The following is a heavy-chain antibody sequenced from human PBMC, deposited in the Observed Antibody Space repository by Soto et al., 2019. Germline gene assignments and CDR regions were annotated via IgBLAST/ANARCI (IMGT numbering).Heavy chain of an antibody. Sequence: SETLSLTCTVSGGSISSSSYYRGWIRQPPGKGLEWIGSIFYSGSTYYNPSLRSRVTISVDTSKNQFSLKLSSVTAADTAVYYCARHHDSWGQGTLVTVSS. J-gene: IGHJ4*02. V-gene: IGHV4-39*01. CDR3: ARHHDS. CDR2: IFYSGST. CDR1: GGSISSSSYY.